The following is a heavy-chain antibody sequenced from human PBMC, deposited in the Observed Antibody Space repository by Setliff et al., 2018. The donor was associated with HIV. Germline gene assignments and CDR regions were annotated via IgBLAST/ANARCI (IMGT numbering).Heavy chain of an antibody. V-gene: IGHV4-59*01. CDR3: ARASYYYDSNGYYRGYFDS. Sequence: SETLSLTCTVSGGSMSTYYWSWIRQPPGRGLEWIGYIYTSGSTNYNPSLKSRVTISLDTSKNQFSLRLSSVTAADTAVYYCARASYYYDSNGYYRGYFDSWGQGTLVTVSS. CDR1: GGSMSTYY. CDR2: IYTSGST. D-gene: IGHD3-22*01. J-gene: IGHJ4*02.